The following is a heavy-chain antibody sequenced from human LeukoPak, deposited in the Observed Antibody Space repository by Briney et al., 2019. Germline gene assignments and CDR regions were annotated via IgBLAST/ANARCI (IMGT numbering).Heavy chain of an antibody. CDR1: GFIFRNYA. CDR2: ILSGGETT. V-gene: IGHV3-23*01. CDR3: AKDLVSPRRVGSSEKLDY. Sequence: GGSLRLSCAASGFIFRNYAMNWVRQAPGKGLEWVSAILSGGETTSYADSVRGRFTISRDNSKNTLYLEMNSLRAEDTAIYYCAKDLVSPRRVGSSEKLDYWGQGTLVTVSS. D-gene: IGHD3-16*01. J-gene: IGHJ4*02.